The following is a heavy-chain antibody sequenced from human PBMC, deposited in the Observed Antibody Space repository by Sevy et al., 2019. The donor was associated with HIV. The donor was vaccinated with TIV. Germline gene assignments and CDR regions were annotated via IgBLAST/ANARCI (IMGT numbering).Heavy chain of an antibody. CDR3: ARGLCRGDCYSGFDS. CDR1: GGSISSGGYY. V-gene: IGHV4-31*03. CDR2: IYDSGKT. J-gene: IGHJ4*02. Sequence: SETLSLTYTVSGGSISSGGYYWNWIRQHPGKGLEWVGCIYDSGKTYYTLSLKSRLTIATDTSKNQLSLKLTSVTAADTAVYYCARGLCRGDCYSGFDSWGQGTLVTVSS. D-gene: IGHD2-21*02.